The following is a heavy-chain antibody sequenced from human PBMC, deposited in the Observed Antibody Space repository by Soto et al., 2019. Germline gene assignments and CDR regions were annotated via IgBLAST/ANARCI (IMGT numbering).Heavy chain of an antibody. Sequence: QVQLVQSGAEVKKPGASVKVSCKASGYTFTSYGISWVRQAPGQGLEWMGWISTYNGNTKYAQKLQGRVTMTTDTSTSTAYMELRSLRSADQAGFYCAREMVRGVGSDHWGQGTLVTVSS. V-gene: IGHV1-18*01. CDR3: AREMVRGVGSDH. D-gene: IGHD3-10*01. CDR2: ISTYNGNT. J-gene: IGHJ4*02. CDR1: GYTFTSYG.